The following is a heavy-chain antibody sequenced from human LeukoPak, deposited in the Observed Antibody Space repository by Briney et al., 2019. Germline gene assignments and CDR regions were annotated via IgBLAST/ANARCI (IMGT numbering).Heavy chain of an antibody. D-gene: IGHD4-17*01. CDR2: ISSSSSYI. J-gene: IGHJ5*02. CDR3: VRDGRSDSGRWFGP. CDR1: GFTFSSYS. Sequence: GGSLRLSCAASGFTFSSYSMNWVRQAPGKGLEWVSSISSSSSYIYYADSVKGRFTVSRDNAKNSLYLQMNSLRAEDTAVYYCVRDGRSDSGRWFGPWGQGTLVTVSS. V-gene: IGHV3-21*06.